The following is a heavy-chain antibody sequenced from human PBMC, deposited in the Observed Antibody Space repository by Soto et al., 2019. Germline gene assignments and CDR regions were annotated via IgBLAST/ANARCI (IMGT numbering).Heavy chain of an antibody. CDR2: IIPILGIA. CDR1: GGTFSSYT. CDR3: ARDYGEKLYYYYGMDV. J-gene: IGHJ6*02. Sequence: QVQLVQSGAEVKKPGSSVKVSCKASGGTFSSYTISWVRQAPGQGLEWMGRIIPILGIANYAQKFQGRVTITADKSTSTAYMELSSLRSEDTAGYYCARDYGEKLYYYYGMDVWGQGTTVTVSS. V-gene: IGHV1-69*08. D-gene: IGHD4-17*01.